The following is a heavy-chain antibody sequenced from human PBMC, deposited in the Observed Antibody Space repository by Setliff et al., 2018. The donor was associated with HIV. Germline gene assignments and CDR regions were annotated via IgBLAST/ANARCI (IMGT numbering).Heavy chain of an antibody. CDR1: GGSISSHC. CDR2: IYITGDT. V-gene: IGHV4-4*07. J-gene: IGHJ4*02. D-gene: IGHD4-17*01. CDR3: AKGAGFYGDYTFDY. Sequence: PSETLSLTCTVSGGSISSHCWSWIRQSAGKGLEWIGHIYITGDTDYNPSLKSRVTISVDTSKNQFSLTLTSVTATDTAVYYCAKGAGFYGDYTFDYWGQGNLVTVSS.